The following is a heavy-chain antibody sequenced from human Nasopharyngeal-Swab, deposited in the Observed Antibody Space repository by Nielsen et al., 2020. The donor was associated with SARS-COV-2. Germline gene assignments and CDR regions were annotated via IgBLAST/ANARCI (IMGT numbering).Heavy chain of an antibody. CDR1: GFTFSSYA. J-gene: IGHJ1*01. D-gene: IGHD3-22*01. V-gene: IGHV3-30-3*01. Sequence: GESLKISCAASGFTFSSYAMHWVRQAPGKGLEWVAVISYDGSNKYYADSVKGRFTISRDNSKNTLYLQMNSLRAEDTAVYYCARPDYDASFQHWGQGTLVIVSS. CDR3: ARPDYDASFQH. CDR2: ISYDGSNK.